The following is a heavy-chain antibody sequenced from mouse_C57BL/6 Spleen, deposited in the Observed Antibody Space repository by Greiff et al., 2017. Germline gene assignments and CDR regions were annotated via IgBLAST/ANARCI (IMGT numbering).Heavy chain of an antibody. D-gene: IGHD1-1*01. Sequence: QVQLQQSGAELVKPGASVKISCKASGYAFSSYWMNWVKQRPGKGLEWIGQIYPGDGDTNYNGKFKGKATLTADKSSSTAYMQLSSLTSEDSAVYFCARSGSSSTSFADGGKGTLVTVSA. CDR2: IYPGDGDT. CDR3: ARSGSSSTSFAD. V-gene: IGHV1-80*01. J-gene: IGHJ3*01. CDR1: GYAFSSYW.